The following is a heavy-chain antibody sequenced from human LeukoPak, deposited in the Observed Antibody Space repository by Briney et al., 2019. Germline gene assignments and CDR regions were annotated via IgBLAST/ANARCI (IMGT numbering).Heavy chain of an antibody. CDR2: ISWNSGSI. CDR1: GFTFDDYA. V-gene: IGHV3-9*01. Sequence: GGSLRLSCAASGFTFDDYAMHWVRQAPGKGLEWVSGISWNSGSIGYADSVKGRFTISRDNAKNSLYLQMNSLRAEDTAVYYCARDKDYGDYLNWFDPWGQGTLVTVSS. J-gene: IGHJ5*02. D-gene: IGHD4-17*01. CDR3: ARDKDYGDYLNWFDP.